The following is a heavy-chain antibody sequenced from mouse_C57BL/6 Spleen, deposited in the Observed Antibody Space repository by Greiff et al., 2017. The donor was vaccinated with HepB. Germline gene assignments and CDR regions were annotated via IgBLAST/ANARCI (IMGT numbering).Heavy chain of an antibody. V-gene: IGHV1-42*01. CDR2: INPSTGGT. Sequence: DVQLQESGPELVKPGASVKISCKASGYSFTGYYMNWVKQSPEKSLEWIGEINPSTGGTTYNQKFKAKATLTVDKSSSTAYMQLKSLTSEDSAVYYCARRVYYGYDEDGAWFAYWGQGTLVTVSA. D-gene: IGHD2-2*01. CDR1: GYSFTGYY. J-gene: IGHJ3*01. CDR3: ARRVYYGYDEDGAWFAY.